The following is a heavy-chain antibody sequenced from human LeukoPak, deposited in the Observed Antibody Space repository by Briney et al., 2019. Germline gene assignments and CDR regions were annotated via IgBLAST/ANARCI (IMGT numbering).Heavy chain of an antibody. V-gene: IGHV3-30-3*01. Sequence: PGGSLRLSCAASGFTLSSYAVHWVRQAPGKGLEWVAVISYDGSNKYYADSVKGRFTISRDNSKNTLYLIMNSLRADDTAVYYCARSWELLHFDYWGQGTLVTVSS. CDR2: ISYDGSNK. CDR3: ARSWELLHFDY. J-gene: IGHJ4*02. D-gene: IGHD1-26*01. CDR1: GFTLSSYA.